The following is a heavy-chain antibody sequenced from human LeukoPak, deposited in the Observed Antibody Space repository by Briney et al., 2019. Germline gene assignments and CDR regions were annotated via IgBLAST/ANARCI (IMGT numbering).Heavy chain of an antibody. V-gene: IGHV1-2*02. J-gene: IGHJ4*02. CDR1: GYTLTAFH. CDR3: ARGEVDTSGWDWFHF. D-gene: IGHD6-19*01. CDR2: INPNTGAA. Sequence: GASVKLSCKASGYTLTAFHMHWVRRAPGHGLEWMGGINPNTGAANYPQTFQGRVTMTTDTSISTAYMELSSVRSDDTAFYYCARGEVDTSGWDWFHFWGQGALVTVSS.